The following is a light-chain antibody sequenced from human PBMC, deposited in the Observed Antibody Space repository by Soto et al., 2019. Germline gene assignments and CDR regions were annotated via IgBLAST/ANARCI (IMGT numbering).Light chain of an antibody. CDR3: QQRSKWPLIT. V-gene: IGKV3-11*01. CDR1: QGVSSSY. J-gene: IGKJ5*01. Sequence: EMVLTQSPGTLSLSPGERASLSCRASQGVSSSYLAWYQHKPGQAPRLLIYDASNRATGIPVRFSGSGSGTDFTLTISSLEPEDFAVYYCQQRSKWPLITFGQGTRLEIK. CDR2: DAS.